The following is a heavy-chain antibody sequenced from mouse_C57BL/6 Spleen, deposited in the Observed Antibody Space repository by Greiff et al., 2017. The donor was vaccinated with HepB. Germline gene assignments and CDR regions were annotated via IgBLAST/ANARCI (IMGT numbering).Heavy chain of an antibody. D-gene: IGHD3-3*01. CDR3: TRLGEGDYFDY. CDR2: IDPETGGT. V-gene: IGHV1-15*01. CDR1: GYTFTDYE. J-gene: IGHJ2*01. Sequence: VQLQQSGAELVRPGASVTLSCKASGYTFTDYEMHWVKQTPVHGLEWIGAIDPETGGTAYNQKFKGKAILTADKSSSTAYMELRSPTSEDSAVYYCTRLGEGDYFDYWGQGTTLTVSS.